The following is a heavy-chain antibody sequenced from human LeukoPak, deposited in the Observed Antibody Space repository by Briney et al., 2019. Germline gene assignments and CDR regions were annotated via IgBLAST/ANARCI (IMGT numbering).Heavy chain of an antibody. CDR2: IASDGSST. V-gene: IGHV3-74*01. D-gene: IGHD2-15*01. CDR1: GFTFSSYW. CDR3: ARGRPHGNDY. Sequence: GGSLRLSCAASGFTFSSYWMNWVRQAPGKGLVWVSRIASDGSSTTYADSVKGRFSISRNNAKNTLYLQMNSLRVEDTAVYYCARGRPHGNDYWGQGTLVTVSS. J-gene: IGHJ4*02.